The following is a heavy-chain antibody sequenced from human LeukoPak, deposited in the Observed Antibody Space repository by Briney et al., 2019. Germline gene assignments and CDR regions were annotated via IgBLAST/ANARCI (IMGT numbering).Heavy chain of an antibody. CDR2: IYSGGST. Sequence: PGGSLRLSCAASGFTVSSNYMSWVCQAPGKGLEWVSVIYSGGSTYYADSVKGRFTISRDNSKNTLYLQMNSLRAEDTAVYYCARDGPIAVAGTYFDYWGQGTLVTVSS. CDR3: ARDGPIAVAGTYFDY. V-gene: IGHV3-66*01. D-gene: IGHD6-19*01. J-gene: IGHJ4*02. CDR1: GFTVSSNY.